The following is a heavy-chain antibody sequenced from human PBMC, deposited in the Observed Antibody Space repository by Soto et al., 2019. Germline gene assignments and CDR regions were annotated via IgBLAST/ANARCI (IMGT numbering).Heavy chain of an antibody. Sequence: QVQLVESGGGVVQPGRSLRLSCAASGFTFSSYGMHWVRQAPGKGLEWVAVISYDGSNKYYADSVKGRFTISRDNSKNTLYLQMNSLRAEDTAVYYCAKDSHYDSSGPATSFWGQGTLVTVSS. J-gene: IGHJ4*02. CDR3: AKDSHYDSSGPATSF. CDR2: ISYDGSNK. D-gene: IGHD3-22*01. V-gene: IGHV3-30*18. CDR1: GFTFSSYG.